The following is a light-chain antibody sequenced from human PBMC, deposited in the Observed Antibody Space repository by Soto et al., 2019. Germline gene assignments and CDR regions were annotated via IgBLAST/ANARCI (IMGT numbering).Light chain of an antibody. V-gene: IGKV1-5*03. Sequence: DIQMTQSPSTLSGSVVDRVTITCRASQTISSWLAWYQPKPGKAPKLLIYKASTLKSGVPSRFSGSGSGTEFTLTIRRLEPEDFALYYCQQYGSSPRTCGQGTKGDIK. CDR1: QTISSW. CDR2: KAS. CDR3: QQYGSSPRT. J-gene: IGKJ1*01.